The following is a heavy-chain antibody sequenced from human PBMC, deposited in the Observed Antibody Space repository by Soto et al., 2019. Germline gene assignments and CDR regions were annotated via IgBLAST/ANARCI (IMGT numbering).Heavy chain of an antibody. CDR3: AKVMYSSSSDAFDI. J-gene: IGHJ3*02. CDR2: ISGDGGST. Sequence: GGSLRLSCAASGFTFDDYAMHWVRQAPGKGLEGVSLISGDGGSTYYADSVKGRFTISRDNSKNSLYLQMNSLRTEDTALYYCAKVMYSSSSDAFDIWGQGTMVTVSS. D-gene: IGHD6-6*01. V-gene: IGHV3-43*02. CDR1: GFTFDDYA.